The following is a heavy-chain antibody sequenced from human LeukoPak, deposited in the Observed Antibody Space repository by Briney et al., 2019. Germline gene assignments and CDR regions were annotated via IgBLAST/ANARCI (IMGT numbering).Heavy chain of an antibody. CDR2: IYPGDSDT. J-gene: IGHJ4*02. CDR1: GYIFTSYW. Sequence: PGESLKISCQGSGYIFTSYWIGWVRQLPGKGLEWMGIIYPGDSDTRYSPSFQGQVTISADKSISTAYLQWSSLKASDTAMYYCARHGRGGYDPVEYWGQGTLVTVSS. CDR3: ARHGRGGYDPVEY. V-gene: IGHV5-51*01. D-gene: IGHD5-12*01.